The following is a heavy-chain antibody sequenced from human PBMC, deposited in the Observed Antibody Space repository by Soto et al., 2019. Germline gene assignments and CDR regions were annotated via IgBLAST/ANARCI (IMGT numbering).Heavy chain of an antibody. V-gene: IGHV3-21*01. D-gene: IGHD6-13*01. CDR1: GFTFNSYS. CDR3: ARIPTEGIAAAGPFDY. J-gene: IGHJ4*02. CDR2: ISSSSSYI. Sequence: GGSLRLSCAASGFTFNSYSMNWVRQAPGKGLEWVSSISSSSSYIYYADSVKGRFTISRDNAKNSLYLQMNSLRAEDTAVYYCARIPTEGIAAAGPFDYWGQGTLVTVSS.